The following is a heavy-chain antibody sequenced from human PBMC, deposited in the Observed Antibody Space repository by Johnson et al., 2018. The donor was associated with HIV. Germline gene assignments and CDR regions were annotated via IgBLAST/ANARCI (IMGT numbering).Heavy chain of an antibody. V-gene: IGHV3-30*03. J-gene: IGHJ3*02. D-gene: IGHD3-22*01. CDR1: GFTFSSYA. CDR3: ARDRRYYDSIGYYHDAFDI. Sequence: QVLLVESGGGVVQPGRSLRLSCAASGFTFSSYAMHWVRQAPGKGLEWVAVISYDGSNKYYADSVKGRFTISRDNSKNTLYLQMNSLRAEDTAVYFCARDRRYYDSIGYYHDAFDIWGQGTMVTVSS. CDR2: ISYDGSNK.